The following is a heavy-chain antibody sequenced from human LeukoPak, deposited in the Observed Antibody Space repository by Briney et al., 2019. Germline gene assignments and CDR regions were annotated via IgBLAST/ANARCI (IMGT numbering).Heavy chain of an antibody. CDR3: ARAGFASSVDYYYMDV. D-gene: IGHD3-10*01. CDR2: FDPEDGET. V-gene: IGHV1-24*01. CDR1: GYTLTELS. J-gene: IGHJ6*03. Sequence: GASVKVSCKVSGYTLTELSMHWVRQAPGKGLEWMGGFDPEDGETIYAQKFQGRVTMTEDTSTDTAYMELSRLRSDDTAVYYCARAGFASSVDYYYMDVWGKGTTVTVSS.